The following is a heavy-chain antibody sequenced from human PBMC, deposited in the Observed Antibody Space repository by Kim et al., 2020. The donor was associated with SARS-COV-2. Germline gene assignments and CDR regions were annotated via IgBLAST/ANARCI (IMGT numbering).Heavy chain of an antibody. D-gene: IGHD2-15*01. Sequence: ASVKVSCKASGYTFTSYGISWVRQVPGQGLEWMGWISAYNGNTNYAQKLQGRVTMTTDTSTSTAYMELRSLRSDDTAVYYCARDAIYCSGGSCCSEGFDYWGQGTLVTVSS. CDR1: GYTFTSYG. J-gene: IGHJ4*02. CDR3: ARDAIYCSGGSCCSEGFDY. CDR2: ISAYNGNT. V-gene: IGHV1-18*01.